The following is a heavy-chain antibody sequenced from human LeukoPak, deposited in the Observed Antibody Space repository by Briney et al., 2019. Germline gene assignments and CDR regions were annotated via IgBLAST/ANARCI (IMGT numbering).Heavy chain of an antibody. CDR3: ARDGNAVDY. J-gene: IGHJ4*02. V-gene: IGHV4-34*01. Sequence: SETLSLTCAVYGGSFSGYYWSWIRQPRGKGLEWIGEINHSGSTNYNPSLKSRVTISVDTSKNQFSLKLSSVTAADTAVYYCARDGNAVDYWGQGTLVTVSS. D-gene: IGHD4-23*01. CDR1: GGSFSGYY. CDR2: INHSGST.